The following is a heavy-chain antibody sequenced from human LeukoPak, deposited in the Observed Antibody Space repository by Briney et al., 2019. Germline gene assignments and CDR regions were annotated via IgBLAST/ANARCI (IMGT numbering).Heavy chain of an antibody. Sequence: PGGSLRLSCSASGFTFSSDAMHWVRQAPGKGLEYVSAISSNGGSTYYADSVKGRFTISRDNSKNTLYLQMSSLRAEDTAVYYCAKPTYYYGSGSYFDYWGQGTLVTVSS. V-gene: IGHV3-64D*06. CDR3: AKPTYYYGSGSYFDY. CDR2: ISSNGGST. CDR1: GFTFSSDA. D-gene: IGHD3-10*01. J-gene: IGHJ4*02.